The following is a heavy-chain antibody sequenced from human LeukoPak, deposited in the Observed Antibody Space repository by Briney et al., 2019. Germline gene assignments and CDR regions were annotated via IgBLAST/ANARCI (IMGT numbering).Heavy chain of an antibody. J-gene: IGHJ4*02. V-gene: IGHV3-53*01. CDR1: GFTVSSNY. D-gene: IGHD3-22*01. CDR3: ARGVQNYDSSGPYYFDY. CDR2: IYSGGST. Sequence: GGSLRLSCAASGFTVSSNYMSWVRQAPGKGLEWVSVIYSGGSTYYADSVKGRFTISRDNSKNTLYLQMNSLRAEDTAVYYCARGVQNYDSSGPYYFDYWGQGTLVTVSS.